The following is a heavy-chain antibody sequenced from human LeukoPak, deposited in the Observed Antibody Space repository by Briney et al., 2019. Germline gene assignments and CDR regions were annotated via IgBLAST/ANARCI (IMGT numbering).Heavy chain of an antibody. CDR1: GFTSSSYS. CDR2: ISSRSSYI. D-gene: IGHD3-9*01. Sequence: RGSLRHSCVASGFTSSSYSMNSVRPTLGERLEWVSSISSRSSYIYYADSVKGRFTISRDTAKNSLYLQMISLRAEDTAVYYCARDRDMLTGYYITDAFDIWGQGTMVTVSS. V-gene: IGHV3-21*01. J-gene: IGHJ3*02. CDR3: ARDRDMLTGYYITDAFDI.